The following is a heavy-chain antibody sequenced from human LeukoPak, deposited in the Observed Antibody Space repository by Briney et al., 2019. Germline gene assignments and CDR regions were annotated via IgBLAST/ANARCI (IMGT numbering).Heavy chain of an antibody. D-gene: IGHD6-6*01. CDR1: GGSISSYY. CDR3: ARYWEIAARGRTAFVI. J-gene: IGHJ3*02. Sequence: PSETLSLTCTVSGGSISSYYWSWIRQPPGKGLEWIGYIYYSGSTNYNPSLKSRVTISVDTSKNQFSLKLSSVTAADTAVYYCARYWEIAARGRTAFVIWGQGTMVTVSS. CDR2: IYYSGST. V-gene: IGHV4-59*01.